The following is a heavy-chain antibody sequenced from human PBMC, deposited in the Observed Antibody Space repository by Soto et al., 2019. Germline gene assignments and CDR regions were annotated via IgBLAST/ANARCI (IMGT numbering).Heavy chain of an antibody. J-gene: IGHJ6*04. Sequence: EVQLVESGGGLVQPGGSLRLSCAASGFTFSSYWMSWVRKAPGKGLEWVANIKQNGGEKYYVDYVEGRFTISRDNAKKSLYLQMNTLRGEDRAVYYCARGGCGSVGDCSPVDVWGKGTTVTVSS. CDR3: ARGGCGSVGDCSPVDV. CDR2: IKQNGGEK. D-gene: IGHD2-21*02. V-gene: IGHV3-7*01. CDR1: GFTFSSYW.